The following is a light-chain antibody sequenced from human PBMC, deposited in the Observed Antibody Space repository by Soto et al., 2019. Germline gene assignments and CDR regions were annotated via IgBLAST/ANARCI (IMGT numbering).Light chain of an antibody. Sequence: QSVLTQPPSVSAAPGQKVTIACSGSSSNIGNNYVSWYQQLPGTAPKLLIYENNKRPSGTPDRFSGSKSGTSATLGITGLQTGDEADHYCGTWDSSLSAHWVFGGGTKVTVL. V-gene: IGLV1-51*02. J-gene: IGLJ3*02. CDR1: SSNIGNNY. CDR2: ENN. CDR3: GTWDSSLSAHWV.